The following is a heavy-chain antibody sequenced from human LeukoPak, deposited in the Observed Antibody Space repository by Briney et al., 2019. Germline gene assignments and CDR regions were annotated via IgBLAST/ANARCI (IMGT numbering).Heavy chain of an antibody. CDR1: GFTFSSYA. Sequence: GGSLRLSCAASGFTFSSYAMSWVRQARGKGLEWGSVINDRGGSTYYADSVKGRFTTSRDNSKKTLYLQMNGLRAEDTAVYYCARQPTWAFPNFAYWGQGTLVTVSS. V-gene: IGHV3-23*01. D-gene: IGHD1-26*01. CDR2: INDRGGST. CDR3: ARQPTWAFPNFAY. J-gene: IGHJ4*02.